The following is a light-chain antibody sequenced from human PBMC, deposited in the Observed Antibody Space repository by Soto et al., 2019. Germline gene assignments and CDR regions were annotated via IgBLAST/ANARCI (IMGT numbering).Light chain of an antibody. CDR2: AAF. CDR3: QQLNSYPLT. Sequence: DIQLTQSPSFLSSSVGYIVTITCRASQGISSYLAWYEQKPGKAPKLLIYAAFTLQSGVPSRFSGSGSGTEFPLTSSSLQPEDFATYYCQQLNSYPLTYGGGTKLEIK. J-gene: IGKJ4*01. CDR1: QGISSY. V-gene: IGKV1-9*01.